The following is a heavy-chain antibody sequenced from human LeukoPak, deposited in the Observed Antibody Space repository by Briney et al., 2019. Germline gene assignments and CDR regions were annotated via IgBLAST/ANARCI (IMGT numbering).Heavy chain of an antibody. J-gene: IGHJ4*02. CDR3: VKNRQSSSSDFDY. V-gene: IGHV3-21*06. CDR1: GFTFRIYS. D-gene: IGHD6-6*01. Sequence: GGSLRLSCVASGFTFRIYSMNWVRQAPGKGLELVASMSSSSSFITYADSIKGRFTISRDNAKNSLYLQMNSLRAEDTAVYYCVKNRQSSSSDFDYWGQGTLVTVSS. CDR2: MSSSSSFI.